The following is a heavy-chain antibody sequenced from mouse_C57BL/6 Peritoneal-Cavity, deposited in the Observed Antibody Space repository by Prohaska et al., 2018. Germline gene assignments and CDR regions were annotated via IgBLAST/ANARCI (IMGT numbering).Heavy chain of an antibody. CDR2: INPSNGGT. J-gene: IGHJ2*01. V-gene: IGHV1-53*01. Sequence: QVQLQQSGTELVKHGASVKLSCKASGYTFTSYWMHWLKQRHGHGLEWIGNINPSNGGTNYNEKFKSKATLTVDKSSSTAYMQLSSLTSEDSAVYYCARITTVVAHYFDYWGQGTTLTVSS. CDR3: ARITTVVAHYFDY. CDR1: GYTFTSYW. D-gene: IGHD1-1*01.